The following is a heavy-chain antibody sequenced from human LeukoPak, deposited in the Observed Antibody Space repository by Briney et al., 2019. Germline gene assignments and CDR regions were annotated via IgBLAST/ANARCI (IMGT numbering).Heavy chain of an antibody. D-gene: IGHD5-24*01. CDR2: IYHSGST. Sequence: SEALSLTCTVSGYSISSGYYWGWIRQPPGKGLEWIGSIYHSGSTYYNPSLKSRVTISVDTSKNQFSLKLSSVTAADTAVYYCARVGGEMATTNAFDIWGQGTMVTVSS. J-gene: IGHJ3*02. V-gene: IGHV4-38-2*02. CDR3: ARVGGEMATTNAFDI. CDR1: GYSISSGYY.